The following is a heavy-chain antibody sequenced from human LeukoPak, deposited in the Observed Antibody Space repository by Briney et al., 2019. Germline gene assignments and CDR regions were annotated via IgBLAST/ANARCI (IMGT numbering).Heavy chain of an antibody. Sequence: ASVKVSCKASGYTFTVYSINGLRQAPGQGLEWMGWINTNTGNPTYAQGFTGRFVFSLDTSVSTAYLQISSLKAEDTAVYYCARTVRDQGVNWFDPWGQGTLVTVSS. J-gene: IGHJ5*02. D-gene: IGHD3-10*02. CDR2: INTNTGNP. V-gene: IGHV7-4-1*02. CDR3: ARTVRDQGVNWFDP. CDR1: GYTFTVYS.